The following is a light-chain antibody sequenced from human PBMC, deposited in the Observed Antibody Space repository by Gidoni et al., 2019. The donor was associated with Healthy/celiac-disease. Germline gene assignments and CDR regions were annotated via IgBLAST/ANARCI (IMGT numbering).Light chain of an antibody. CDR1: QSVSSN. CDR2: GAS. J-gene: IGKJ3*01. Sequence: EIVMTQSPATLSVSPGERATLSCRASQSVSSNVAWYQQKPGQAHRLLIYGASTRATGIPARFSGSGSGTEFTLTISSLQSEDFAVYYCQQYNNWPFTFGPGTKVEIK. CDR3: QQYNNWPFT. V-gene: IGKV3-15*01.